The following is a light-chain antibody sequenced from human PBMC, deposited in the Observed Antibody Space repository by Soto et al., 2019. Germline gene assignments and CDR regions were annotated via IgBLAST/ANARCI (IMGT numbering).Light chain of an antibody. CDR1: QTINTY. Sequence: DIQMTQSPSSLSASVGDRVTITCRASQTINTYLDWYQQKLGKAPKVLIYAAFTLQSGLPSRFSGSGSGTDFTLTISSLQPEDFATYYCQQSYSTPRTFGQGTKLQIK. CDR3: QQSYSTPRT. J-gene: IGKJ2*01. V-gene: IGKV1-39*01. CDR2: AAF.